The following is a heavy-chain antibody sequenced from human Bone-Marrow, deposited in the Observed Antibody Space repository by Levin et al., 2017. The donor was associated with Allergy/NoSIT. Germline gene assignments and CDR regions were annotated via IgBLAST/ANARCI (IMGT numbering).Heavy chain of an antibody. CDR3: AKDKGPVGANGFDY. D-gene: IGHD1-26*01. J-gene: IGHJ4*02. Sequence: LSLTCAASGFTFDDYAMHWVRQAPGKGLEWVSGISWNSGSIGYADSVKGRFTISRDNAKNSLYLQMNSLRAEDTALYYCAKDKGPVGANGFDYWGQGTLVTVSS. V-gene: IGHV3-9*01. CDR1: GFTFDDYA. CDR2: ISWNSGSI.